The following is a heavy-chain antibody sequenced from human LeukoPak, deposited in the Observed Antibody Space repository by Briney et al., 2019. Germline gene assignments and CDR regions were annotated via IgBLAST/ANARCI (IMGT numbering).Heavy chain of an antibody. J-gene: IGHJ4*02. CDR3: ARSRGAYYDILTGYFYFDY. CDR1: GFTFSDYY. Sequence: PGGSLRLSCAASGFTFSDYYMSWIRQAPGKGLEWVSYISSSSSYTNYADSVKGRFTISRDSAKNSLYLQMNSLRAEDTAVYYCARSRGAYYDILTGYFYFDYWGQGTLVTVSS. D-gene: IGHD3-9*01. V-gene: IGHV3-11*06. CDR2: ISSSSSYT.